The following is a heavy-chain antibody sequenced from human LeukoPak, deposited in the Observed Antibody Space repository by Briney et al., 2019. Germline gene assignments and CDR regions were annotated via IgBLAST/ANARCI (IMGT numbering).Heavy chain of an antibody. V-gene: IGHV3-43*02. CDR1: GFTFDDYA. CDR3: ARVRGATLSHHYFDY. CDR2: ISGDGGST. Sequence: GGSLILSCAASGFTFDDYAMHWVRQAPGKGLEWVSLISGDGGSTYYADFVKGRFTISRDNAKSSLYLQMNSLRDEDTAVYYCARVRGATLSHHYFDYWGQGALVTVSS. D-gene: IGHD1-26*01. J-gene: IGHJ4*02.